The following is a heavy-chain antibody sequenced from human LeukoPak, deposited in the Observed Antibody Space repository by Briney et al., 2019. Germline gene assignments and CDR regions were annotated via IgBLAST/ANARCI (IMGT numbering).Heavy chain of an antibody. CDR2: IDWDDDK. CDR1: GFSLSTSGMC. J-gene: IGHJ4*02. CDR3: ARLHLHYGSGSYYIDY. Sequence: SGPTLVKPTQTLTLTCTFSGFSLSTSGMCVSWIRQPPGKALEWLARIDWDDDKYYSTSLKTRLTISKDTSKNQVVLTMTNMDPVDTATYYCARLHLHYGSGSYYIDYWGQGTLVTVSS. V-gene: IGHV2-70*11. D-gene: IGHD3-10*01.